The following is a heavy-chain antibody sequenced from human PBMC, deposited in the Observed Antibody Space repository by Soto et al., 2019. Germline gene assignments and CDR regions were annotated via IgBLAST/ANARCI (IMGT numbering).Heavy chain of an antibody. J-gene: IGHJ4*02. Sequence: SETLSLTCTVSGGSISSGGYYWGWIRQHPGKGLEWIGYIYYSGSTYYNPSLKSRVTISVDTSKNQFSLKLSSVTAADTAVYYCARVGYDSSGYYYPRSEYYFDYWGQGTLVTVSS. V-gene: IGHV4-31*03. D-gene: IGHD3-22*01. CDR3: ARVGYDSSGYYYPRSEYYFDY. CDR1: GGSISSGGYY. CDR2: IYYSGST.